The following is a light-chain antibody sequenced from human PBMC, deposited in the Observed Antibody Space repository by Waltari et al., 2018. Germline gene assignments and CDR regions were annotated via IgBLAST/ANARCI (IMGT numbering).Light chain of an antibody. J-gene: IGKJ3*01. CDR2: GAS. V-gene: IGKV3-15*01. CDR3: QQYNNWPGT. CDR1: QSVSSN. Sequence: EIVMTQSPATLSVSPGERATLPCRASQSVSSNLAWYQQKPGQAPRLLIYGASTRATGIPARFSGSGSGTEFTLTISSMQSEDFAVYYCQQYNNWPGTFGTGTKVDIK.